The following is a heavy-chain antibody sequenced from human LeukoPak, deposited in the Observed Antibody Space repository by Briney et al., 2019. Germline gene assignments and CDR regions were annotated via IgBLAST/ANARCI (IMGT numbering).Heavy chain of an antibody. CDR1: GITFTNFG. Sequence: QPGGSLRLSCAASGITFTNFGMSWVRQAPGKGLEWVSGISGSGDSTYYADSVKGRFTISRDNFKNTLYLQMNSLGVEDTAVYYCAKGHSAHGTGFDGWGQGTLVTVSS. J-gene: IGHJ4*02. V-gene: IGHV3-23*01. D-gene: IGHD1-1*01. CDR3: AKGHSAHGTGFDG. CDR2: ISGSGDST.